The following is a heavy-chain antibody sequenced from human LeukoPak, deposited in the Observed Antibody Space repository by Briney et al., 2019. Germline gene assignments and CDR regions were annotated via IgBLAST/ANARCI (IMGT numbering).Heavy chain of an antibody. D-gene: IGHD5-18*01. CDR3: ARVDTVNYYYYMDV. V-gene: IGHV1-18*01. Sequence: ASVKVSCKASGYTFTTYGISWVRQAPGHGLEWMGWISTFNGHTNYAQSRQDRVTMTTDTSTSTVYMELSSLISDDTAVYYCARVDTVNYYYYMDVWGKGTPVTVSS. J-gene: IGHJ6*03. CDR2: ISTFNGHT. CDR1: GYTFTTYG.